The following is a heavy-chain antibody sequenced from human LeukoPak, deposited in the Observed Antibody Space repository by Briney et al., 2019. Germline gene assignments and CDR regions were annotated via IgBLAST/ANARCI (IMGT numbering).Heavy chain of an antibody. CDR1: GGSINTSSYY. D-gene: IGHD5-24*01. J-gene: IGHJ4*02. Sequence: NSSETLSLTCTVSGGSINTSSYYWGWIRQPPGKGLEWIGSMYYRGSTYYNSTLKSRITMSVDTSKNQFSLKLSSVTAADTAVYYCARIRDGYNDRPFDNWGQGTLVTVSS. CDR2: MYYRGST. CDR3: ARIRDGYNDRPFDN. V-gene: IGHV4-39*01.